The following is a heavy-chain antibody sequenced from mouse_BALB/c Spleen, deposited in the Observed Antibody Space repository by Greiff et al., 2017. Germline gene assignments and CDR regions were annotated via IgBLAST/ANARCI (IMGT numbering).Heavy chain of an antibody. J-gene: IGHJ2*01. CDR3: ARVGYYGSSFDS. Sequence: EVQVVESGGGLVQPGGSLKLSCAASGFTFSSYGMSWVRQTPDKRLELVATINSNGGSTYYPDSVKGRFTISRDNAKNTLYLQMSSLKSEDTAMYYCARVGYYGSSFDSWGQGTTLTVSS. CDR1: GFTFSSYG. V-gene: IGHV5-6-3*01. D-gene: IGHD1-1*01. CDR2: INSNGGST.